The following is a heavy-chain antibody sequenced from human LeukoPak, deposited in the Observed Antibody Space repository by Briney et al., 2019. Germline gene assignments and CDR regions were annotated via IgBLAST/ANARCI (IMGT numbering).Heavy chain of an antibody. CDR2: IYHSGRT. CDR1: GGSFSGYY. J-gene: IGHJ4*02. CDR3: ARLGSGSFSDF. Sequence: SETLSLTCAVYGGSFSGYYWGWIRQSPGKGLEWVGSIYHSGRTYYNPSLKSRLTISEHTYKNQFSLNLSSVTAADTAVYYCARLGSGSFSDFWGQGTLVTVSS. V-gene: IGHV4-39*01. D-gene: IGHD1-26*01.